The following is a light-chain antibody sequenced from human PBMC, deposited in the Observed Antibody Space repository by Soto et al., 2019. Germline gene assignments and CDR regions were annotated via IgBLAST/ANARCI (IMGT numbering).Light chain of an antibody. CDR2: AAS. Sequence: DIQMTQSPYSLSASVGDRVTITCRASQSISSYLNWYQQKPGKPPRLLIYAASSLQSGVPSRFSGDGSGTDFTLTISSLQPEDFATYYCQQSYSTPPRTFGGGTTVEI. V-gene: IGKV1-39*01. CDR3: QQSYSTPPRT. J-gene: IGKJ4*01. CDR1: QSISSY.